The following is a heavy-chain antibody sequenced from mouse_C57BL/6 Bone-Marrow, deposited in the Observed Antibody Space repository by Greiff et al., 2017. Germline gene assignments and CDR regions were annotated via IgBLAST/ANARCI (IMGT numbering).Heavy chain of an antibody. Sequence: QVQLQQSGAELVKPGASVKLSCKASGYTFTSYWMHWVKQRPIQGLEWIGNIDPSDSETHYNQKFKDKATLTVDKSSSTAYMQLSSLTSEDSAVYYCARAVITTVVVDYWGQGTTLTVSS. CDR3: ARAVITTVVVDY. CDR1: GYTFTSYW. D-gene: IGHD1-1*01. CDR2: IDPSDSET. V-gene: IGHV1-52*01. J-gene: IGHJ2*01.